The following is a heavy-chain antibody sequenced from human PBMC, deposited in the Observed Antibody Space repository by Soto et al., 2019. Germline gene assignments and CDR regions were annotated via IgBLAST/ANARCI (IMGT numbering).Heavy chain of an antibody. CDR1: GYSISSSNW. Sequence: SDTLSLTCAVSGYSISSSNWWGWIRQPPGKGLEWIGYIYYSGTTYYNPSLKSRVTMSVDTSKNQFSLKLTSVTAEDTAVYYCAKGAGYDGSGYYYDGMDVWGQGTTVTVYS. V-gene: IGHV4-28*03. J-gene: IGHJ6*02. D-gene: IGHD3-22*01. CDR2: IYYSGTT. CDR3: AKGAGYDGSGYYYDGMDV.